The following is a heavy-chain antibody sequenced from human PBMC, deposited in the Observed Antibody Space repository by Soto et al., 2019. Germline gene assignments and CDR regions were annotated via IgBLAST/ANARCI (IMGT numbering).Heavy chain of an antibody. CDR3: AIESPDIVVVPAAVRLYYYGMDV. D-gene: IGHD2-2*01. CDR2: ISAYNGNT. J-gene: IGHJ6*02. Sequence: QVQLVQSGAEVKKPGASVKVSCKASGYTFTSYGISWVRQAPGQGLEWMGWISAYNGNTNYAQKLQGRATMTTDTSTSTAYMELRSLRSDDTAVYYCAIESPDIVVVPAAVRLYYYGMDVWGQGTTVTVSS. CDR1: GYTFTSYG. V-gene: IGHV1-18*04.